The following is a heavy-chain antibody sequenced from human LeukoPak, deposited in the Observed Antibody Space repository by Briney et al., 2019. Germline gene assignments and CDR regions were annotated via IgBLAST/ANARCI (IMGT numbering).Heavy chain of an antibody. CDR2: IYYRDRT. CDR1: GGSLSSYY. D-gene: IGHD6-13*01. CDR3: ARAAGPLAAPDF. V-gene: IGHV4-59*01. Sequence: SSETLSLTCKVSGGSLSSYYWSWIRRPPGKGLEWIGYIYYRDRTSYNPSLQSRVTIAVDTSKNQFSVRLSSVTAADTAVYYCARAAGPLAAPDFWGQGTPVTVSS. J-gene: IGHJ4*02.